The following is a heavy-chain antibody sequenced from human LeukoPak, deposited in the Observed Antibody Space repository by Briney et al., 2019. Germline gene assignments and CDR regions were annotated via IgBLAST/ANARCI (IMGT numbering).Heavy chain of an antibody. CDR2: INPSGGST. J-gene: IGHJ6*03. V-gene: IGHV1-46*01. D-gene: IGHD1-26*01. CDR1: GYTFTSYY. CDR3: ARDYSGSYYYYYMDV. Sequence: ASVKVSCKASGYTFTSYYMHWVRQAPGQGLEWMGIINPSGGSTSYAQKFQGRVTMTRDMSTSTVYMELSSLRSEDTAVYYCARDYSGSYYYYYMDVWGKGTTVTISS.